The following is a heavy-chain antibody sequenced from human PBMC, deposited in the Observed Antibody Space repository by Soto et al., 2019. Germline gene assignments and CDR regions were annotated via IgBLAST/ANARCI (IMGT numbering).Heavy chain of an antibody. Sequence: GGSLRLSCTASGFTFISYAMHWGRQAPGKGLEWVAVISYDGSNKYYADSVKGRFTISRDNSKNTMYLQMNSLRVEDTAVYYCARPYSSGWYGDLDYWGQGTLVTVSS. CDR3: ARPYSSGWYGDLDY. D-gene: IGHD6-19*01. V-gene: IGHV3-30-3*01. J-gene: IGHJ4*02. CDR2: ISYDGSNK. CDR1: GFTFISYA.